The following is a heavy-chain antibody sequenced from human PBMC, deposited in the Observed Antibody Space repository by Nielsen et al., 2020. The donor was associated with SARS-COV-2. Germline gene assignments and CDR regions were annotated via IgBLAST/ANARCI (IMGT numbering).Heavy chain of an antibody. CDR3: ARGGPGMITFGGVIAEWGYYFDY. J-gene: IGHJ4*02. CDR2: ISAYNGNT. Sequence: ASVKVSCKASGYTFTSYGISWVRQAPGQGLGWMGWISAYNGNTNYAQKLQGRVTMTTDTSTSTAYMELRSLRSDDTAVYYGARGGPGMITFGGVIAEWGYYFDYWGQGTLVTVSS. D-gene: IGHD3-16*02. V-gene: IGHV1-18*01. CDR1: GYTFTSYG.